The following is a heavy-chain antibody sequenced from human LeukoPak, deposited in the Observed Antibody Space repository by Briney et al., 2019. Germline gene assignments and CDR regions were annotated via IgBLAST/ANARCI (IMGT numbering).Heavy chain of an antibody. V-gene: IGHV3-48*02. J-gene: IGHJ4*02. CDR1: EFAFSTYS. CDR3: ARGYSSGLHFDY. Sequence: GGSLRLSCAASEFAFSTYSMNWVRQAPGKGLEWVSYISTGSSTTYYADSVKGRFTISRDNVENSLYLQMNSLRDEDTAVYYCARGYSSGLHFDYWGQGTLVTVSS. D-gene: IGHD6-19*01. CDR2: ISTGSSTT.